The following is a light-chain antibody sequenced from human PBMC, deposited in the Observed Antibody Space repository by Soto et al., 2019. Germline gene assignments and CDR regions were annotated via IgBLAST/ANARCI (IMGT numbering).Light chain of an antibody. CDR3: QQRHNWRLT. J-gene: IGKJ3*01. V-gene: IGKV3-11*01. CDR2: DAS. CDR1: PSVSSS. Sequence: EFVVTQSPATLSLSPGDRATLSCRASPSVSSSLAWYQQKSGQAPRLLIYDASKMATGIPARFSGSGSGTDFTLTISSLEPEDFAVYYCQQRHNWRLTFGPGTKVD.